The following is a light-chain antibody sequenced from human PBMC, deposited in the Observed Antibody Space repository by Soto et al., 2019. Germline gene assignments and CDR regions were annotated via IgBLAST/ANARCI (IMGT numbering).Light chain of an antibody. CDR2: GSS. CDR3: QSYDSSLSGYV. V-gene: IGLV1-40*01. J-gene: IGLJ1*01. Sequence: QSVLTQPPSVSGAPGQRVTISCTGSSSNIGAGYYVHWYQQLPGTAPKLLIYGSSNRPSGVPDRFSGSKSGTSASLAITGLHAEDEADYYCQSYDSSLSGYVFGTGTQLTVL. CDR1: SSNIGAGYY.